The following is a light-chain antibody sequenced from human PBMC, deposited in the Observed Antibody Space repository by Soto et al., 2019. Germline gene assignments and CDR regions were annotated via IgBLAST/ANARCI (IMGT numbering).Light chain of an antibody. V-gene: IGLV2-23*01. CDR3: CSYAGSSTWV. CDR2: EGS. CDR1: SSDVGTYNL. J-gene: IGLJ3*02. Sequence: QSVLTQPASVSGSPGQSITISCTGTSSDVGTYNLVSWYQQHAGNAPKLMLYEGSKRPSGVSNRFSGSKSGNTASLTISGLQAEDEADYYCCSYAGSSTWVFGGGTKLTVL.